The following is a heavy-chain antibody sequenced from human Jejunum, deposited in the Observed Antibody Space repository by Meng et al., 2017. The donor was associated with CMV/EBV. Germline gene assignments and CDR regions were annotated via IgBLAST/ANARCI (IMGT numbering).Heavy chain of an antibody. Sequence: VRLGQSGADLKNPGASVKVSCRASGYSFTDYYIHWVRQAPEQGLEWMGWISPNTGATNFAQNFQGRVTMTRDTSVSATYMELSSLTSDDTAVYFCARDPGGSSPVFDYWGQGTLVTVSS. CDR2: ISPNTGAT. J-gene: IGHJ4*01. V-gene: IGHV1-2*02. CDR3: ARDPGGSSPVFDY. D-gene: IGHD2-8*02. CDR1: GYSFTDYY.